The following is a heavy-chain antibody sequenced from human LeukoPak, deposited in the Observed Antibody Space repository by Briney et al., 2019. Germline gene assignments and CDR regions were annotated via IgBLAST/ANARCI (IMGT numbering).Heavy chain of an antibody. D-gene: IGHD2-15*01. CDR2: FDPEDGET. J-gene: IGHJ3*02. Sequence: EASVTVSCKVSGYTLTELSMHWVRQAPGKGLEWMGGFDPEDGETIYAQKFQGRVTMTEDTSTDTAYMELSSLRSEDTAVYYCATAGGYCSGGSCYYDAFDIWGQGTMVTASS. V-gene: IGHV1-24*01. CDR3: ATAGGYCSGGSCYYDAFDI. CDR1: GYTLTELS.